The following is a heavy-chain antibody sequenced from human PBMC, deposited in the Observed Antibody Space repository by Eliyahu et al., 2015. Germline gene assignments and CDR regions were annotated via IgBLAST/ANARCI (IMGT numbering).Heavy chain of an antibody. CDR3: ARGHCSGGSCYSYFDY. CDR1: GSTXSXYS. D-gene: IGHD2-15*01. V-gene: IGHV3-21*02. Sequence: EVQVVESGGGLVKPGGSXXLSCAASGSTXSXYSMSWVRQAPGKGLEWVSSISSSSGNIYYADSVKGRFIISRDNAKNSLYLQMKSLRAEDTAVYYCARGHCSGGSCYSYFDYWGQGTLVSVSS. CDR2: ISSSSGNI. J-gene: IGHJ4*02.